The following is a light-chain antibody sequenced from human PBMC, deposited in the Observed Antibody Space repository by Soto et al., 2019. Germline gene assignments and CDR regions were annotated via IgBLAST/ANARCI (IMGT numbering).Light chain of an antibody. CDR2: GVS. J-gene: IGKJ2*01. CDR3: QQYGTSPYT. CDR1: QSVSSTY. Sequence: EIVLTQSPGTLSLSPGERATLSCRASQSVSSTYLAWYQQKLGQAPRLLIYGVSSRATGSPDRFSGSGSGTDFTLTISRLEPEDSAVYYCQQYGTSPYTFGQGTKLEIK. V-gene: IGKV3-20*01.